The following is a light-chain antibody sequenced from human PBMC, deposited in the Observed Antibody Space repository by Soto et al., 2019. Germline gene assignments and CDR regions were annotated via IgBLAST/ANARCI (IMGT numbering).Light chain of an antibody. CDR1: QSVSSN. CDR2: GAS. Sequence: EIVMTQSPATLSVSAGERVTLSCRASQSVSSNLAWYQQKPGQAPRLLIYGASTRATGIPARFSGSGSGTDFTLTISSLQSEDFAVYYCQHYNHWPPLTFGGGTKVEIK. J-gene: IGKJ4*01. V-gene: IGKV3D-15*01. CDR3: QHYNHWPPLT.